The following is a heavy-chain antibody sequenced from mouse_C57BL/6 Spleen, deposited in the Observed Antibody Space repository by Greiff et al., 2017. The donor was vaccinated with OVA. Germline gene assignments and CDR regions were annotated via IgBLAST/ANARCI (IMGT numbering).Heavy chain of an antibody. CDR1: GYTFTSYW. Sequence: QVQLKQPGAELVRPGSSVKLSCKASGYTFTSYWMHWVKQRPIQGLEWIGNIDPSDSETHYNQKFKDKATLTVDKSSSTAYMQLSSLTSEDSAVYYCARSGGSPFAYWGQGTLVTVSA. V-gene: IGHV1-52*01. CDR3: ARSGGSPFAY. J-gene: IGHJ3*01. CDR2: IDPSDSET. D-gene: IGHD1-1*01.